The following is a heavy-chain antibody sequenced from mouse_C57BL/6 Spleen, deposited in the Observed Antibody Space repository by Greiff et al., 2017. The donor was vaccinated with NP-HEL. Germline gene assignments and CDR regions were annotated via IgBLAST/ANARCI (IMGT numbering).Heavy chain of an antibody. CDR2: ISGGGGNT. V-gene: IGHV5-9*01. CDR1: GFTFSSYT. Sequence: EVQGVESGGGLVKPGGSLKLSCAASGFTFSSYTMSWVRQTPEKRLEWVATISGGGGNTYYPDSVKGRFTISRDNAKNTLYLQMSSLRSEDTALYYCARQDDHYFDYWGQGTTLTVSS. J-gene: IGHJ2*01. CDR3: ARQDDHYFDY.